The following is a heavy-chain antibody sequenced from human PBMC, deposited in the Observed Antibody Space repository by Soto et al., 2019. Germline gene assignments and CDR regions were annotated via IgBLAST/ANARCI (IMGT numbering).Heavy chain of an antibody. D-gene: IGHD6-13*01. CDR1: GFTFSDYY. Sequence: GGSLRLSCAASGFTFSDYYMSWIRQAPGKGLEWVSYISSSGSTIYYADSVKGRFTISRDNAKNSLYLQMNSLRAEDTAVYYCARDRGIAAAGLFSDAFDIWGQGTMVTVSS. CDR3: ARDRGIAAAGLFSDAFDI. CDR2: ISSSGSTI. V-gene: IGHV3-11*01. J-gene: IGHJ3*02.